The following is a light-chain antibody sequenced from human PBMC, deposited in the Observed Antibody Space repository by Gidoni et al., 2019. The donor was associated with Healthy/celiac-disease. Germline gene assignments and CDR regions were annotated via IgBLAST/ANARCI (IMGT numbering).Light chain of an antibody. CDR1: QSVSSN. CDR3: QQYNNWHPFT. J-gene: IGKJ4*01. CDR2: CAP. V-gene: IGKV3-15*01. Sequence: DTVISHSPATLSVSPGESATLTSRASQSVSSNLAWYQQKPGQTPRLLIYCAPTRATSIPARFSGSGSGTEFTLTISSLQSEDVAVYYCQQYNNWHPFTFGGGTKVEIK.